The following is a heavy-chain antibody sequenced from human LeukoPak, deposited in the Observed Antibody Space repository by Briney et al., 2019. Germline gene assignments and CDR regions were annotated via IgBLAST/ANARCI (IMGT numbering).Heavy chain of an antibody. Sequence: PGGSLRLSCAASGFTFSNYWMHWVRQAPGKGLVWVSRIYTDGSSTNYADSVKGRFTISRDNAKNTLYLQMNSLRGEDTAVYYCARGASNRFDYWGQRTLVTVSS. V-gene: IGHV3-74*01. CDR3: ARGASNRFDY. CDR2: IYTDGSST. D-gene: IGHD1-14*01. J-gene: IGHJ4*02. CDR1: GFTFSNYW.